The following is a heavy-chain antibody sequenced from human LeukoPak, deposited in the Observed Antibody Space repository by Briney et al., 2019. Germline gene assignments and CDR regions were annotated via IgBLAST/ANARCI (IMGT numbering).Heavy chain of an antibody. CDR2: ISSSSTI. CDR3: ARGGDYYGLNWFDP. J-gene: IGHJ5*02. V-gene: IGHV3-48*01. Sequence: GGSLRLSCAASGFTFSSYSMNWVRQAPGKGLEWVSYISSSSTIYYADSVKGRFTISRDNAKNSLYLQMNSLRAEDTAVYYCARGGDYYGLNWFDPWGQGTLVTVSS. CDR1: GFTFSSYS. D-gene: IGHD3-10*01.